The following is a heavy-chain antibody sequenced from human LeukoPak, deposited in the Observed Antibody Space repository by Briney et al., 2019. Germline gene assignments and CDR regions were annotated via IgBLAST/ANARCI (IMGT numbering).Heavy chain of an antibody. D-gene: IGHD2-15*01. CDR3: AKDLAATEPLPRTLGY. CDR1: GGSFSGYY. J-gene: IGHJ4*02. Sequence: KPSETLSLTCAVYGGSFSGYYWSWIRQPPGKGLEWIGEINHSGSTNYNPSLKSRVTISVDTSKNQFSLKLSSVTAADTAVYYCAKDLAATEPLPRTLGYWGQGTLVTVSS. V-gene: IGHV4-34*01. CDR2: INHSGST.